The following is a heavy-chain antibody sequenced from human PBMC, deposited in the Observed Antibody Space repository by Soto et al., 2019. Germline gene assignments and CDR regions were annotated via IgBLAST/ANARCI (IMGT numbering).Heavy chain of an antibody. D-gene: IGHD1-26*01. CDR3: ARPSIEGAMSCWNFDL. J-gene: IGHJ2*01. V-gene: IGHV4-39*01. Sequence: QLQLQESGPGLVKPSETLSLTCTVSGGSISSSGYYWGWIRQPPGKGLEWIGNMHYGGNSYYSPSLKSRVTISVDTYKHQFSLKLRSVTAADTAVYYCARPSIEGAMSCWNFDLWGRGTLVTVSS. CDR2: MHYGGNS. CDR1: GGSISSSGYY.